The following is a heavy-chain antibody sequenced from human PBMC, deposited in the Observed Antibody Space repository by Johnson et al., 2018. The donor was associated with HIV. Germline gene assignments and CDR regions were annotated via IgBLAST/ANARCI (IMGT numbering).Heavy chain of an antibody. V-gene: IGHV3-30-3*02. CDR3: AKYHDYYDSSGSAFDI. CDR2: ISYDGSNK. D-gene: IGHD3-22*01. CDR1: GFTFSSYG. Sequence: QMLLVESGGGVVQPGVSLRLSCAASGFTFSSYGMHWVRQAPGKGLEWVAVISYDGSNKYYADSVKGRFTISRDNSKNTLYLQMNSLRAEDTAVYYCAKYHDYYDSSGSAFDIWGQGTMVTVSS. J-gene: IGHJ3*02.